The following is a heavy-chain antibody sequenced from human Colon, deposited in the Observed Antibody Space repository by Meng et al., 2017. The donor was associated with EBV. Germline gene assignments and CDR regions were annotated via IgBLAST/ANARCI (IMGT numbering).Heavy chain of an antibody. CDR2: ILHRGSS. CDR1: GDSMTNHRW. Sequence: VRLRESALDSVTPSDSTSLSFAATGDSMTNHRWWPWVRQPPGKGLEGIGEILHRGSSAYNPFLKSRVSMSIDESKNQFSLQLTSVTAADTAVYPCLRGSGGSVWGQGTLVTVSS. CDR3: LRGSGGSV. V-gene: IGHV4-4*02. D-gene: IGHD3-10*01. J-gene: IGHJ1*01.